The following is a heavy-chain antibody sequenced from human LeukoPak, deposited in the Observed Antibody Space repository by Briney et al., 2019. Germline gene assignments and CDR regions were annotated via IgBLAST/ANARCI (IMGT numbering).Heavy chain of an antibody. V-gene: IGHV3-23*01. CDR1: GFTFSSYA. J-gene: IGHJ5*02. CDR2: ISGSGGST. D-gene: IGHD1-20*01. Sequence: AGGSLRLSCAVSGFTFSSYAMSWVRQAPGKGLEWVSGISGSGGSTYYADSVKGRFTISRDNSKNTLYLQMNSLRAEDTAVYYCARKITGTLFDPWGQGTLVTVSS. CDR3: ARKITGTLFDP.